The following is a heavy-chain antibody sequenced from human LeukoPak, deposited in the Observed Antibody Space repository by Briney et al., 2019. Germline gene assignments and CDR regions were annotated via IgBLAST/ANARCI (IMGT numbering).Heavy chain of an antibody. CDR3: ARDLNWGGDY. CDR2: INPKSGGT. D-gene: IGHD7-27*01. CDR1: GYTFTGYY. J-gene: IGHJ4*02. Sequence: ASVKVSFKASGYTFTGYYIHWVRQAPGQGLEWMGWINPKSGGTNYAQKFQGRVTMTRDTSIITAYMELSRLRFDDTAVYYCARDLNWGGDYWGQGTLVTVSS. V-gene: IGHV1-2*02.